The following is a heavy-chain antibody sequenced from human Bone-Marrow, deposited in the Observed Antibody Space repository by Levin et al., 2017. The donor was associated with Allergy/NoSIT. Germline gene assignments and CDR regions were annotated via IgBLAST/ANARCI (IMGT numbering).Heavy chain of an antibody. Sequence: HGESLKISCKVSGYSFTTSWIGWVRQMPGKGLEWMGIIYPGDSDIRYSPSFQGQVTISADKSISTAYLQWSSLKASDTAMYYCARLTSSTTYFDYWGQGTLVTVSS. CDR1: GYSFTTSW. J-gene: IGHJ4*02. CDR2: IYPGDSDI. D-gene: IGHD2-2*01. CDR3: ARLTSSTTYFDY. V-gene: IGHV5-51*01.